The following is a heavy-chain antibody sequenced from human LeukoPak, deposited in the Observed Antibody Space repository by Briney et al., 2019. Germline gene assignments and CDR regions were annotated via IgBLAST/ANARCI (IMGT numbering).Heavy chain of an antibody. Sequence: GGSLRLSCAASGFPFSLYAMNWVRQAPGKGLEWVSYINSESTDILYAGSVKGRFTISRDIAKNSLYLQINSLRAEDTAVYFCARDPYPPQLIDYWGQGTLVAVSS. J-gene: IGHJ4*02. CDR1: GFPFSLYA. CDR2: INSESTDI. CDR3: ARDPYPPQLIDY. D-gene: IGHD1-1*01. V-gene: IGHV3-21*05.